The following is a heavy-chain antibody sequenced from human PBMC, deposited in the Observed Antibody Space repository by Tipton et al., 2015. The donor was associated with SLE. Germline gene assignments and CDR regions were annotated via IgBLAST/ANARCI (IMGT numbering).Heavy chain of an antibody. CDR3: ARGGGLDY. J-gene: IGHJ4*02. D-gene: IGHD6-25*01. V-gene: IGHV3-74*03. Sequence: SLRLSCAASGFTLSSYWMDWVRQVPGKGLVWVSRSNKDGSITTYADSVKGRFTISRDNVKNTLYLQMDSLKVEDTGIYYCARGGGLDYWGQGALVTVSS. CDR2: SNKDGSIT. CDR1: GFTLSSYW.